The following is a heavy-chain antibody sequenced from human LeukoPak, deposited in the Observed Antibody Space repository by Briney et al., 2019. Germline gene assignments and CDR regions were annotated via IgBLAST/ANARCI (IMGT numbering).Heavy chain of an antibody. Sequence: SETLSLTCTVSGGSISSSSYYWGWIRQPPGKGLEWIGSIYYSESTYYNPSLKSRVTISVDTSKNQFSLKLSSVTAADTAVYYCARLSRYCSSTSCFYYYYYMDVWGKGTTVTVSS. V-gene: IGHV4-39*01. CDR2: IYYSEST. CDR3: ARLSRYCSSTSCFYYYYYMDV. J-gene: IGHJ6*03. CDR1: GGSISSSSYY. D-gene: IGHD2-2*01.